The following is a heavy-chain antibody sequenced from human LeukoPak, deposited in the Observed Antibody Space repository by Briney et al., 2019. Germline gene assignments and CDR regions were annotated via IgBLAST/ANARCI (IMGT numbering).Heavy chain of an antibody. CDR2: IWYDGSNK. CDR3: ARDSDSSGYYTPYFDY. Sequence: GGSLRLSCAASGFTFSSYGMHWVRQAPGKGLEWVAVIWYDGSNKYYADSVKGRFTISRDNSKNTLYLQMNSLRAVDTAVYYCARDSDSSGYYTPYFDYWGQGTLVTVSS. V-gene: IGHV3-33*01. D-gene: IGHD3-22*01. J-gene: IGHJ4*02. CDR1: GFTFSSYG.